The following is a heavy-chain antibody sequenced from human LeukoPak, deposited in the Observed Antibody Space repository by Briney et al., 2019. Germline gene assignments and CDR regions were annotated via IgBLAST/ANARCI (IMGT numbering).Heavy chain of an antibody. J-gene: IGHJ4*02. CDR2: ISYDGSTK. V-gene: IGHV3-30*18. CDR3: AKGPAMSDYADY. CDR1: GFTFSSYG. Sequence: GGSLRLSCAASGFTFSSYGMHWVRQAPGKGLEWVAVISYDGSTKYYADSVKGRFTISRDNSKNTLYLQMNSLRAEDTAVYYCAKGPAMSDYADYWGQGTLVTVSS. D-gene: IGHD3-3*01.